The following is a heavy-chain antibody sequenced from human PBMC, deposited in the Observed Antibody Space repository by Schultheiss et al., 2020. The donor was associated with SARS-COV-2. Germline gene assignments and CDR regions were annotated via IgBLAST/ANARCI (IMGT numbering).Heavy chain of an antibody. CDR2: ISSSSSYI. Sequence: GGSLRLSCAASGFTFSSYSMNWVRQAPGKVLEWVSSISSSSSYIYYADSVKGRFTISRDNAKNSLYLQMNSLRAEDTAVYYCASGSSSGTGYYYYGMDVWGQGTTVTVSS. CDR1: GFTFSSYS. V-gene: IGHV3-21*01. CDR3: ASGSSSGTGYYYYGMDV. D-gene: IGHD6-6*01. J-gene: IGHJ6*02.